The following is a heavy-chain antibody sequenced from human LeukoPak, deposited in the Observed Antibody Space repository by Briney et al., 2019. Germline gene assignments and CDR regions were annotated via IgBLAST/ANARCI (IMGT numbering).Heavy chain of an antibody. CDR3: EGWLQFGGYYFDY. CDR1: GFTFRSYS. Sequence: RGSLRLSCAASGFTFRSYSMNWVRQAPGKGLEWVSSISSSSSYIYYADSVKGRFTISRDNAKNSLYLQMNSLRAEDTAVYYCEGWLQFGGYYFDYWGQGTLVTVSS. CDR2: ISSSSSYI. J-gene: IGHJ4*02. D-gene: IGHD5-24*01. V-gene: IGHV3-21*01.